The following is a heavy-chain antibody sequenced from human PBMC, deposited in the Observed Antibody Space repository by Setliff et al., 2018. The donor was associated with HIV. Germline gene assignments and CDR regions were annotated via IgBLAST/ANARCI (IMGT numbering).Heavy chain of an antibody. D-gene: IGHD3-10*01. CDR2: INTKTGNP. CDR1: GYTFTSYA. V-gene: IGHV7-4-1*02. CDR3: ARKGRYYGSGSYSFDY. J-gene: IGHJ4*02. Sequence: ASVKVSCKASGYTFTSYAMNWVRQAPGQGLEWLGWINTKTGNPTYVQGFPGQFVFSLDTSVSTAYLEISSLKAEDTAVYYCARKGRYYGSGSYSFDYWGQGTLVTVSA.